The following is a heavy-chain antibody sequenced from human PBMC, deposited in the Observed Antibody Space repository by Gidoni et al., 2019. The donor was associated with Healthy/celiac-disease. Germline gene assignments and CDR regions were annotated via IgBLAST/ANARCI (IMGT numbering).Heavy chain of an antibody. Sequence: QVQLQQWGAGLLKPSETLSLTCAVYGGSFSGYYWSWIRQPPGKGLEWIREINHSGSTNYNPSLKSRVTISVDTSKNQFSLKLSSVTAADTAGYYCAREGIAAAGADYWGQGTLVTVSS. CDR3: AREGIAAAGADY. D-gene: IGHD6-13*01. J-gene: IGHJ4*02. V-gene: IGHV4-34*01. CDR1: GGSFSGYY. CDR2: INHSGST.